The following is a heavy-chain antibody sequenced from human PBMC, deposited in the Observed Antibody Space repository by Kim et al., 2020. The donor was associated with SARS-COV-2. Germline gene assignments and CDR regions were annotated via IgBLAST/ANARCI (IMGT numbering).Heavy chain of an antibody. V-gene: IGHV3-21*04. CDR2: ISSSSSYI. D-gene: IGHD3-22*01. CDR1: GFTFSSYS. CDR3: ARVANHYDSSGYSHPYFDY. J-gene: IGHJ4*02. Sequence: GGSLRLSCAASGFTFSSYSMNWVRQAPGKGLEWVSSISSSSSYIYYADSVKGRFTISRDNAKNSLYLQMNSLRAEDTAVYYCARVANHYDSSGYSHPYFDYWGQGTLVTVSS.